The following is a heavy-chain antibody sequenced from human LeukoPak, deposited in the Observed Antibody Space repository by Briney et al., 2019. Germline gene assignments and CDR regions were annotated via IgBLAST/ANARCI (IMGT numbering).Heavy chain of an antibody. CDR2: ISSSGSTI. CDR3: ARGYGGWYKSTRFDP. D-gene: IGHD6-19*01. V-gene: IGHV3-48*03. J-gene: IGHJ5*02. CDR1: GLTFSSYE. Sequence: GGSLRLSCAASGLTFSSYEMNWVRQAPGKGLEWVSYISSSGSTIYYADSVKGRFTISRDNAKNSLYLQMNSLRAEDTAVYYCARGYGGWYKSTRFDPWGQGTLVTVSS.